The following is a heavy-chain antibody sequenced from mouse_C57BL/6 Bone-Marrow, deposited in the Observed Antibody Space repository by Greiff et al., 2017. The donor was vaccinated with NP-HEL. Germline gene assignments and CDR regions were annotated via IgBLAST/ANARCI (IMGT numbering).Heavy chain of an antibody. Sequence: QVQLQQSGAELVRPGTSVKVSCKASGYAFTNYLIEWVKQRPGQGLEWIGVINPGGGGTNYNEKFKGKATLTADKSSSTAYMQLSSLTSEDSAVYFCARGGTTVVAPFDYWGQGTTLTVSS. CDR1: GYAFTNYL. CDR2: INPGGGGT. CDR3: ARGGTTVVAPFDY. D-gene: IGHD1-1*01. J-gene: IGHJ2*01. V-gene: IGHV1-54*01.